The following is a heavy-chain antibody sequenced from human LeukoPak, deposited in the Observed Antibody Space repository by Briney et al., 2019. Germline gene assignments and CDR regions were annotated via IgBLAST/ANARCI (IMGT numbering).Heavy chain of an antibody. CDR2: IIPILGIA. V-gene: IGHV1-69*04. CDR3: ARGPYDSSGYWFDP. CDR1: GGTFSSYA. J-gene: IGHJ5*02. D-gene: IGHD3-22*01. Sequence: ASVRVSCTASGGTFSSYAISWVRQAPGQGLEWMGRIIPILGIANYAQKFQGRVTITADKSTSTAYMELSSLRSEDTAVYYCARGPYDSSGYWFDPWGQGTLVTVSS.